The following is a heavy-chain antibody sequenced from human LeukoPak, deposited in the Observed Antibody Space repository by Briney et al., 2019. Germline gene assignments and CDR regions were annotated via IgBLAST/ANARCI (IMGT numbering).Heavy chain of an antibody. CDR3: ARTTVTTGYGMDV. D-gene: IGHD4-17*01. CDR1: GFTLSSNY. CDR2: IYSGGSK. J-gene: IGHJ6*02. V-gene: IGHV3-66*01. Sequence: GALRLSCGASGFTLSSNYMSWARQAPGKGREWVSVIYSGGSKYYADSVKGRFTISRDNSKNTLYLQMNSLRAEDTAVYYCARTTVTTGYGMDVWGQGTTVTVS.